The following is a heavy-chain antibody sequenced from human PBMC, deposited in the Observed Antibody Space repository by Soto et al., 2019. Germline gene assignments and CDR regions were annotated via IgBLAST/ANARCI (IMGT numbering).Heavy chain of an antibody. Sequence: QLQLQESGPGLVKPSETLSLTCTISGGSISSSSYYWGWIRQPPGKGLEWIGIIYYSGSTCYNPSLKSRVTISVDTSKNQFSLKLSSVTAADTAVYYCARLPSIDYWGQGTLVTVSS. CDR2: IYYSGST. CDR1: GGSISSSSYY. CDR3: ARLPSIDY. J-gene: IGHJ4*02. V-gene: IGHV4-39*01.